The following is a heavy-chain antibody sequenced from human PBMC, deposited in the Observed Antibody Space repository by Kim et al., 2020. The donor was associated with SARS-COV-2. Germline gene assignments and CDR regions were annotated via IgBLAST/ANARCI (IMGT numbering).Heavy chain of an antibody. V-gene: IGHV3-23*01. CDR2: ISGSGGST. CDR3: AKGGEGAHYYGMDV. Sequence: GGSLRLSCAASGFTFSSYAMSWVRQAPGKGLEWVSAISGSGGSTYYADSVKGRFTISRDNSKNTLYLQMNSLRAEDTAVYYCAKGGEGAHYYGMDVWGQGTTVTVSS. CDR1: GFTFSSYA. J-gene: IGHJ6*02. D-gene: IGHD1-26*01.